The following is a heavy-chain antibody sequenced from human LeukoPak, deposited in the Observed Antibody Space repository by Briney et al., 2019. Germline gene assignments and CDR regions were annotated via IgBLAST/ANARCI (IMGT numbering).Heavy chain of an antibody. CDR1: GFTFSSYS. J-gene: IGHJ4*02. D-gene: IGHD2-21*01. V-gene: IGHV3-21*01. Sequence: AGGSLRLSCAASGFTFSSYSMNWVRQAPGKGLEWVSCISSSGTYIYYADSVKGRFTISRDNAKNSLYLQMNSLRAEDTAMYYCARGYSVYWGQGTLVTVSS. CDR3: ARGYSVY. CDR2: ISSSGTYI.